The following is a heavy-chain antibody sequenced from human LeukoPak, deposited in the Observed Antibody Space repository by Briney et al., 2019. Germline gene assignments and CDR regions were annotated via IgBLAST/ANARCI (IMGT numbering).Heavy chain of an antibody. Sequence: ASVKVSCKASGYTFTGYYMHWVRQAPGQGLEWMGWINPNSGGTNYAQKFQGRVTMTRDTSISTACMELSRLRSDDTAVYYCARNGFPGIAAAGEYWGQGTLVTVSS. V-gene: IGHV1-2*02. CDR3: ARNGFPGIAAAGEY. CDR1: GYTFTGYY. D-gene: IGHD6-13*01. J-gene: IGHJ4*02. CDR2: INPNSGGT.